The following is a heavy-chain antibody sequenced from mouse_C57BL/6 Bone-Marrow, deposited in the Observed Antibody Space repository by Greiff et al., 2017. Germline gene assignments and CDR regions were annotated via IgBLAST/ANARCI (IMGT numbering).Heavy chain of an antibody. CDR1: GYTFTSYW. Sequence: VQLQQPGAELVKPGASVKLSCKASGYTFTSYWMQWVKQRPGQGLEWIGEIDPSDSYTNYNQKFKGKATLTVDTSSSTAYMRLSSLTSEDSAVYYCAKGFADWGQGTLVTVSA. CDR2: IDPSDSYT. V-gene: IGHV1-50*01. J-gene: IGHJ3*01. CDR3: AKGFAD.